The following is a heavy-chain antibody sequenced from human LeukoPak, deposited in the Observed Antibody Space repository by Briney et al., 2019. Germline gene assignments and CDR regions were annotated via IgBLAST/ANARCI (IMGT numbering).Heavy chain of an antibody. CDR2: IKQDGSEK. V-gene: IGHV3-7*03. D-gene: IGHD6-13*01. CDR1: VFTFSSYW. Sequence: GGCLRLSCAASVFTFSSYWMSWVRQAPWKGLEWVANIKQDGSEKYYVDSVKGRFTISRDNAKNSLYLQMNSLRAEDTAVYYCARDEQLDNYYYYYGMDVWGQGTTVTVSS. J-gene: IGHJ6*02. CDR3: ARDEQLDNYYYYYGMDV.